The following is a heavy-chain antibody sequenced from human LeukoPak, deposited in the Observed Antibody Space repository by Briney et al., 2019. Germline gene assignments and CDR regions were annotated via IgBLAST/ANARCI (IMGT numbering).Heavy chain of an antibody. CDR2: INHSGST. Sequence: PSETLSLTCAVYGGSFSGYYWSWIRQPPGKGLEWIGEINHSGSTNYNPSLKSRVTISVDTSKNQFSLKLSSVTAADTAVYYCARNRRGLQQLVRGWFDPWGQGTLVTVSS. CDR3: ARNRRGLQQLVRGWFDP. CDR1: GGSFSGYY. D-gene: IGHD6-13*01. J-gene: IGHJ5*02. V-gene: IGHV4-34*01.